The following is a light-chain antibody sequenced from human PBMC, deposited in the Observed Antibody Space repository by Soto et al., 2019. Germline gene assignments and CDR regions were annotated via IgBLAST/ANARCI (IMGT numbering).Light chain of an antibody. Sequence: QSVLTQPASVSGSPGQSISISCTGTSSDVGGYNYVSWYQQHPVKAPKLIIYEVTNRPPGVSNRFSGSKSGNTASLTISGLQAEDEADYYCISYRSGTTLVFGGGTKLTVL. CDR1: SSDVGGYNY. V-gene: IGLV2-14*01. J-gene: IGLJ3*02. CDR3: ISYRSGTTLV. CDR2: EVT.